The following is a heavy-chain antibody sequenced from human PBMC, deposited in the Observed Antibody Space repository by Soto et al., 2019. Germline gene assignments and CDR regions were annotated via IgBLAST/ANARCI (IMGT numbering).Heavy chain of an antibody. J-gene: IGHJ5*02. CDR1: GYTFTGYY. CDR2: INPNSGGT. V-gene: IGHV1-2*02. CDR3: ARSHNWFDP. Sequence: ASVKVSCKASGYTFTGYYMHWVRQAPGQGLEWMGWINPNSGGTNYAQKFQGRVTMTTDTSISTAYMELSSLRSDDTAVYYCARSHNWFDPWGQGTLVTVSS.